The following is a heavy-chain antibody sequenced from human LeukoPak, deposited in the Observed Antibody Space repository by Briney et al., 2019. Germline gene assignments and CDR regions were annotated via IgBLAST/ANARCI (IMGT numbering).Heavy chain of an antibody. CDR2: IRYDGGNK. V-gene: IGHV3-30*02. J-gene: IGHJ3*02. CDR1: GFTFSSYG. CDR3: ASRGRITVAFDI. D-gene: IGHD3-10*01. Sequence: GGSLRLSCAASGFTFSSYGMHWVRQAPGKGLEWVAFIRYDGGNKYYADSVKGRFTISRDNSKNTLYLQMNSLRAEDTAVYYCASRGRITVAFDIRGQGTMVTVSS.